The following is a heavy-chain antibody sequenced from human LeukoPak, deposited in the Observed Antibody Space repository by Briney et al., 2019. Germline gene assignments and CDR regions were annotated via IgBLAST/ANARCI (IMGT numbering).Heavy chain of an antibody. CDR3: ARHPFSSPFDF. CDR1: GTSISGDY. CDR2: IYFTGNT. J-gene: IGHJ4*02. V-gene: IGHV4-59*08. Sequence: SETLSLTCTVSGTSISGDYWSWIRQPPGKGLEWIGYIYFTGNTNYNPSLKSRVTISMDTSKNQISLTVTSVTAADTAVYYCARHPFSSPFDFWGQGTLVAVSS.